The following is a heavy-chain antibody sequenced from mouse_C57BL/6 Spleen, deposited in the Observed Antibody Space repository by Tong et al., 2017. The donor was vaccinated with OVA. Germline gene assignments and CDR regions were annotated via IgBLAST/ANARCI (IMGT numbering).Heavy chain of an antibody. CDR3: ARKSLVWNPGFAY. D-gene: IGHD2-10*02. V-gene: IGHV1-69*02. J-gene: IGHJ3*01. CDR2: IDPSDSYT. Sequence: VQLQESGAELVKPGASVKLSCKASGYTFTSYWMHWVKQRPGQGLEWIGEIDPSDSYTNYNQKFKGKATLTVDKSSSTAYMQLSSLKSEDSEVYYGARKSLVWNPGFAYWGQGTLVTVSA. CDR1: GYTFTSYW.